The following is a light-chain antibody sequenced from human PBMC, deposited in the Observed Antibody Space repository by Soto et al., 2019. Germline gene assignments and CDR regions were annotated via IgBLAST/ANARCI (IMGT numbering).Light chain of an antibody. CDR3: QQYDGY. Sequence: DIQMTQSPSTLAASVGDRVTITCRASQNINRWLAWYQQKPGKAPKVLIYDASSLESGVPSRFSGSGSGTEFILTINSLQPDDFATYYCQQYDGYFGPGTKVDFK. CDR2: DAS. CDR1: QNINRW. V-gene: IGKV1-5*01. J-gene: IGKJ3*01.